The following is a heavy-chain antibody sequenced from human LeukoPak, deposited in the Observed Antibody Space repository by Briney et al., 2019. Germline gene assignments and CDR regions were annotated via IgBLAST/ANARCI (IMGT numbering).Heavy chain of an antibody. J-gene: IGHJ4*02. D-gene: IGHD2-2*01. CDR2: IYYSGST. CDR1: GGSISSSSYY. V-gene: IGHV4-39*07. Sequence: SETLSLTCTVSGGSISSSSYYWGWIRQPPGKGLEWIGSIYYSGSTNYNPSLKSRVTISVDTSKNQFSLKLSSVTAADTAVYYCVRDLPYCSSTSCYGYWGQGTLVTVSS. CDR3: VRDLPYCSSTSCYGY.